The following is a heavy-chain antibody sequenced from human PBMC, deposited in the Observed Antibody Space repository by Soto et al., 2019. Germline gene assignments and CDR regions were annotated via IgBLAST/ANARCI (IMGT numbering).Heavy chain of an antibody. D-gene: IGHD5-18*01. J-gene: IGHJ4*02. CDR3: AREPRGTALVTGSPY. Sequence: ASVKVSCKASGYTFTSFGISWVRQAPGQGLEWMGWISAYSGNTNYAQKLQGRVTMTTDTSTSTAYMELRSLTFDDTALYYCAREPRGTALVTGSPYWGQGTLVTVSS. CDR2: ISAYSGNT. V-gene: IGHV1-18*01. CDR1: GYTFTSFG.